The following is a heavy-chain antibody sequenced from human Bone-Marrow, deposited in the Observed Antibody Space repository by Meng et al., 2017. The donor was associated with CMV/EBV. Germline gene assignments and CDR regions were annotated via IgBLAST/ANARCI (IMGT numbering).Heavy chain of an antibody. CDR1: GGTFSSYA. V-gene: IGHV1-69*05. Sequence: SVKVSCKASGGTFSSYAISWVRQAPGQGLEWMGRINPICGTANYAQKFQGRVTITTDESTSTVYMELSSLRSEDTAVYYWARVDVVPAPKRWFDPWGQGTLVTVSS. D-gene: IGHD2-2*01. CDR2: INPICGTA. CDR3: ARVDVVPAPKRWFDP. J-gene: IGHJ5*02.